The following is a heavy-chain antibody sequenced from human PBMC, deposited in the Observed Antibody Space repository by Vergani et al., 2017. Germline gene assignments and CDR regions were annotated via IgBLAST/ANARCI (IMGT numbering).Heavy chain of an antibody. CDR3: ARPSWPYYDRSGYSPTYYYGMDV. D-gene: IGHD3-22*01. J-gene: IGHJ6*04. Sequence: QVQLQQWGAGLLKPSETLSLTCAVYGGSFSGYYWSWIRQPPGTGLEWIGEINHSGSTNYNPSLKSRVTIAVDTSKHNFSLTLSSVTAADTAVYYCARPSWPYYDRSGYSPTYYYGMDVWG. CDR2: INHSGST. V-gene: IGHV4-34*01. CDR1: GGSFSGYY.